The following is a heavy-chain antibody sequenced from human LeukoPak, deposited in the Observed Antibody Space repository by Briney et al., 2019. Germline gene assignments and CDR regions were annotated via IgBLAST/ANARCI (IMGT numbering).Heavy chain of an antibody. D-gene: IGHD3-10*01. CDR1: GFTFSSYE. CDR2: ISSSGSTI. V-gene: IGHV3-48*03. Sequence: GGSLRLSCAASGFTFSSYEMNWVRQAPGKGLEWVSYISSSGSTIYYADSVKGRFTISRDNAKNSLYLQMNSLRAEDTAVYYCARGGSVLLWFGELPTFFDYWGQGTLVTVSS. CDR3: ARGGSVLLWFGELPTFFDY. J-gene: IGHJ4*02.